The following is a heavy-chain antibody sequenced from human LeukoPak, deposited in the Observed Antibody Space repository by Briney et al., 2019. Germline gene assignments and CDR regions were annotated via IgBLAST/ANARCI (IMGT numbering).Heavy chain of an antibody. CDR2: IIPILGIA. Sequence: SVKVSCKASGGTFSSYTISWVRQAPGQGLEWMGRIIPILGIANYARKFQGRVTITADKSTSTAYMELSSLRSEDTAVYYCARERDGYNFPFDYWGQGTLVTVSS. V-gene: IGHV1-69*04. J-gene: IGHJ4*02. CDR1: GGTFSSYT. D-gene: IGHD5-24*01. CDR3: ARERDGYNFPFDY.